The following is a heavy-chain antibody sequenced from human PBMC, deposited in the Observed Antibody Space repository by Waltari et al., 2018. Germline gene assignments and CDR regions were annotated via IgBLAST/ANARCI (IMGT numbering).Heavy chain of an antibody. V-gene: IGHV3-23*01. CDR2: IRGSGGST. CDR3: ASSLYGDYTQIWGRVFDY. J-gene: IGHJ4*02. Sequence: VQLLESGAGLVQSGGYMRLSCAASGFTFRRYAMTWVRQAPGKGVEWVSVIRGSGGSTDYADSVKGRFTISRDNSKNTLYLQMNNLRVEDTAVYYCASSLYGDYTQIWGRVFDYWGQGTLVTVSS. D-gene: IGHD4-17*01. CDR1: GFTFRRYA.